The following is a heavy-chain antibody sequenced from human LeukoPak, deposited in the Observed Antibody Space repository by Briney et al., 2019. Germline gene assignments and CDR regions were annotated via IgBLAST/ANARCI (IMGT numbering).Heavy chain of an antibody. V-gene: IGHV3-33*01. CDR1: GFTFSSYG. Sequence: PGGSLRLSCAASGFTFSSYGMHWVRQAPGKGLEWVAVIWYDGSNKYYADSVKGRFTISRDNSKNTLYPQMNSLRAEDTAVYYCARGGYGDYVFDYWGQGTLVTVSS. CDR3: ARGGYGDYVFDY. CDR2: IWYDGSNK. J-gene: IGHJ4*02. D-gene: IGHD4-17*01.